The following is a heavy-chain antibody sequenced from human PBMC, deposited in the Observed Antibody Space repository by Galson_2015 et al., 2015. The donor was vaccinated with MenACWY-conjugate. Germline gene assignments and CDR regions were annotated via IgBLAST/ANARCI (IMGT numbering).Heavy chain of an antibody. CDR2: INPSGGST. CDR3: ATTRGGYSYGRRDDAFDI. D-gene: IGHD5-18*01. CDR1: GYTFTSYY. Sequence: SVKVSCKASGYTFTSYYMHWVRQAPGQGLEWMGIINPSGGSTSYAQKFQGRVTMTRDTSTSTVYMELSSLRSEDTAVYYCATTRGGYSYGRRDDAFDIWGQGTMVTVSS. J-gene: IGHJ3*02. V-gene: IGHV1-46*03.